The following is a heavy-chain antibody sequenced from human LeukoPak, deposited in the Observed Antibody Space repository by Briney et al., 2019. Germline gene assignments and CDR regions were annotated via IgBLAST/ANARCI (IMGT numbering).Heavy chain of an antibody. CDR1: GGTFSSYA. Sequence: ASVKDSCKASGGTFSSYAISWVRQAPGQGLEWMGGIIPIFGTANYAQKFQGRVTITADESTSTAYMELSSLRSEDTAVYYCARGDTSIVGAINNAFDIWGQGTMVTVSS. CDR3: ARGDTSIVGAINNAFDI. CDR2: IIPIFGTA. D-gene: IGHD1-26*01. J-gene: IGHJ3*02. V-gene: IGHV1-69*13.